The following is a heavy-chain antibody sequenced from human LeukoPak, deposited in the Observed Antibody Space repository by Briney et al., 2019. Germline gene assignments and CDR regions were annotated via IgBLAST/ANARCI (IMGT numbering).Heavy chain of an antibody. J-gene: IGHJ5*02. CDR1: GYTFTSYG. D-gene: IGHD3-10*01. Sequence: ASVKVSCKASGYTFTSYGISWVRQAPGQGLEWMGWINPNSGGTNYAQKFQGWVTMTRDTSISTAYMELSRLRSDDTAVYYCARGYSRYGSGTWWFDPWGQGTLVTVSS. CDR2: INPNSGGT. CDR3: ARGYSRYGSGTWWFDP. V-gene: IGHV1-2*04.